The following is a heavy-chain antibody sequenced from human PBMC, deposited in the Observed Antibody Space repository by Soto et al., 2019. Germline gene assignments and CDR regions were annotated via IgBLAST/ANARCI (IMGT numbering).Heavy chain of an antibody. V-gene: IGHV1-18*01. Sequence: QVQLVQSGDEVKEPGASVKVSCKTSGYTFTSYGISWVRQAPGQGLEWMGWISGYSGHTKYAQKVQGRVTMTTDKATTTAYMELRSLRSDDTAVYYCARDRISMIRGEPFPSNWLDPWGQGTLVTVSS. CDR3: ARDRISMIRGEPFPSNWLDP. CDR1: GYTFTSYG. J-gene: IGHJ5*02. D-gene: IGHD3-10*01. CDR2: ISGYSGHT.